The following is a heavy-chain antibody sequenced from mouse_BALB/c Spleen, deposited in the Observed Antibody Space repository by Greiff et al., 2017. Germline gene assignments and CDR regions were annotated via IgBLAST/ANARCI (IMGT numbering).Heavy chain of an antibody. CDR3: ARCGNYGSAMDY. CDR1: GYSITSDYA. CDR2: ISYSGST. V-gene: IGHV3-2*02. D-gene: IGHD2-1*01. Sequence: EVQLVESGPGLVKPSQSLSLTCTATGYSITSDYAWYWIRQFPGNKLEWMGYISYSGSTSYNPSLKSRISITRDTSKNQFFLQLNAVTTEDTATYYCARCGNYGSAMDYWGQGTSVTVSS. J-gene: IGHJ4*01.